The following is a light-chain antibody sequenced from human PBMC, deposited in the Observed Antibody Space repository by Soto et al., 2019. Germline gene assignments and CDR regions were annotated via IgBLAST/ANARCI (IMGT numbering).Light chain of an antibody. V-gene: IGKV3-15*01. CDR3: QQYNNWPRT. Sequence: TQSPATLSLSPGERATLSCRASQNVRTFLAWYQQKPGQAPRLLIYGASTRATGIPARFSGSGSGSEFTLTISSLQSEDFAVYYCQQYNNWPRTFGQGTKVEIK. CDR1: QNVRTF. CDR2: GAS. J-gene: IGKJ1*01.